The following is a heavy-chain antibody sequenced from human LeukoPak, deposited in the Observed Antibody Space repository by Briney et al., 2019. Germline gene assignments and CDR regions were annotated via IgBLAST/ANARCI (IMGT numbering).Heavy chain of an antibody. Sequence: GGSLRLSCAASGFTFSSYAMNWVRQAPGKGLEWVTIISSDGGNKYYADSVKGRFAISRDNSKNTLYLQVNSLRAEDTAVYYCARDRYCSSTSCNGAFDYWGQGTLVTVSS. D-gene: IGHD2-2*01. J-gene: IGHJ4*02. CDR1: GFTFSSYA. CDR3: ARDRYCSSTSCNGAFDY. CDR2: ISSDGGNK. V-gene: IGHV3-30*09.